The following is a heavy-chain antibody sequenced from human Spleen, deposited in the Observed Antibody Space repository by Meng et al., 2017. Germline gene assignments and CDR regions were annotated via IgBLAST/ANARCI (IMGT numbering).Heavy chain of an antibody. V-gene: IGHV1-2*06. CDR2: INPNSGGT. Sequence: QVQLVQAGAWVRKPGASVKASCKASGYTFTGYYMHWVRQAPGQGLEWMGRINPNSGGTNYAQKFQGRVTMTRDTSISTAYMELSRLRSDDTAVYYCARDDSSGYYSFDYWGQGTLVTVSS. CDR3: ARDDSSGYYSFDY. J-gene: IGHJ4*02. CDR1: GYTFTGYY. D-gene: IGHD3-22*01.